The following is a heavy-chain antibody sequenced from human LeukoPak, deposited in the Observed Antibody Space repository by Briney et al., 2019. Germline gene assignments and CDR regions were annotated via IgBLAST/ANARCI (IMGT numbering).Heavy chain of an antibody. CDR1: GGSISSYD. V-gene: IGHV4-59*07. D-gene: IGHD4-23*01. CDR2: IYYSGST. J-gene: IGHJ3*02. Sequence: SDTLSLTCTVSGGSISSYDWSWVRQPPGKGLEWMGYIYYSGSTKYNPSLKRRGTISVDTSNNQFSLKLSSVTPADPAVYYCARYKGVVTPRDAFDIWGQGTMVTVSS. CDR3: ARYKGVVTPRDAFDI.